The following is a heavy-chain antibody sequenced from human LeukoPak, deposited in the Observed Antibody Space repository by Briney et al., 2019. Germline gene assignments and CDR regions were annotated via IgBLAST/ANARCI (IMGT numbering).Heavy chain of an antibody. V-gene: IGHV3-20*04. Sequence: GGSLRLSCAASGFIFDDYGMSWVRQAPGKGLEWVSGINWNGGSTGYADSVKGRFTISRDNAKNSLYLQMNSLRAEDTALYYCARGRIATVSTFHPSEYYYYMDVWGKGTTVTVSS. CDR1: GFIFDDYG. CDR2: INWNGGST. J-gene: IGHJ6*03. CDR3: ARGRIATVSTFHPSEYYYYMDV. D-gene: IGHD4-11*01.